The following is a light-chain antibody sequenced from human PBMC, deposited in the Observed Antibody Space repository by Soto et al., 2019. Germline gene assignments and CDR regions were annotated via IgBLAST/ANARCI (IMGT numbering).Light chain of an antibody. V-gene: IGKV3-15*01. J-gene: IGKJ4*02. CDR1: QSVGDS. CDR2: GAS. Sequence: EVLMTQSPATLSVSPGERATLSCRASQSVGDSLAWYQEKSGQAPRLLISGASRRANGIPARFSGSGFGTDFTLIISSLQSEDFAVYYCQQYYQWPLTFGGGTKVEIK. CDR3: QQYYQWPLT.